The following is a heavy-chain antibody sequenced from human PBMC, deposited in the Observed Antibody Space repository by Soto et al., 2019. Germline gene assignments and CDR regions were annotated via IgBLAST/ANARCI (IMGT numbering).Heavy chain of an antibody. D-gene: IGHD3-10*01. CDR1: GFTFSSYA. CDR3: VNGPRGNYYYYYGMDV. Sequence: PGGSLRLSCSASGFTFSSYAMHWVRQAPGKGLEYVSAISSNGGSTYYADSVKGRFTISRDNSKNTLYLQMSSLRAEDTAVYYCVNGPRGNYYYYYGMDVWGQGTTVTVSS. CDR2: ISSNGGST. V-gene: IGHV3-64D*08. J-gene: IGHJ6*02.